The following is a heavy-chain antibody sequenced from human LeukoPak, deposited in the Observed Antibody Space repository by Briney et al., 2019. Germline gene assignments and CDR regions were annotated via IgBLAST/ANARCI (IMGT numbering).Heavy chain of an antibody. CDR1: GFTFSSYW. D-gene: IGHD3-3*01. V-gene: IGHV3-74*01. Sequence: GGSLRLSCAASGFTFSSYWMHWVRQAPGKGLVWVSHVNSDGRSTNYADSVKGRFTISRDNAKNTLYLQMNSLTAEDTAVYYCARGYDFWRKDIWSQGTMVTVSS. CDR2: VNSDGRST. CDR3: ARGYDFWRKDI. J-gene: IGHJ3*02.